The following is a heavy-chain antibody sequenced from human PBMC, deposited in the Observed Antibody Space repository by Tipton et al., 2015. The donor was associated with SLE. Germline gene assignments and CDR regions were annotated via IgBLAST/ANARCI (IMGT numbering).Heavy chain of an antibody. CDR3: ARSRDGYNADGFEI. D-gene: IGHD5-24*01. CDR2: IYYSGST. J-gene: IGHJ3*02. CDR1: GGSISSYY. V-gene: IGHV4-59*01. Sequence: LRLSCTVSGGSISSYYWSWIRQPPGKGLEWIGYIYYSGSTNYNPSLKSRVTISVDTSKNQFSLKLSSVTAADTAVYYCARSRDGYNADGFEIWGQGTMVTVSS.